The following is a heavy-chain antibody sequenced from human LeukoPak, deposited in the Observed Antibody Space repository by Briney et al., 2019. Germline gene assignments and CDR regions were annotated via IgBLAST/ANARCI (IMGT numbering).Heavy chain of an antibody. V-gene: IGHV3-21*01. CDR3: ARAILSFDP. CDR1: GFTFNSYS. J-gene: IGHJ5*02. Sequence: KSGGSLRLSCAASGFTFNSYSMNWVRQAPGKGLEWVSSISSSSSYIYYADSVKGRFTISRDNAKNSLYLQMNSLRAEDTAVYYCARAILSFDPWGQGTLVTVSS. D-gene: IGHD2/OR15-2a*01. CDR2: ISSSSSYI.